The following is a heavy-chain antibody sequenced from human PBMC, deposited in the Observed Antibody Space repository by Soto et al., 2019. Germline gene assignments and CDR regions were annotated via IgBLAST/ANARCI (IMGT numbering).Heavy chain of an antibody. CDR2: IYPGDSDT. Sequence: GESLKISCKGSGYSFTSYWIGWVRQMPGKGLEWMGIIYPGDSDTRYSPSFQGQVTISADKSISTAYLQWSSLKALDTAMYYCARRRILTGTDYGMDVWGQGTTVTVSS. V-gene: IGHV5-51*01. D-gene: IGHD1-20*01. CDR1: GYSFTSYW. J-gene: IGHJ6*02. CDR3: ARRRILTGTDYGMDV.